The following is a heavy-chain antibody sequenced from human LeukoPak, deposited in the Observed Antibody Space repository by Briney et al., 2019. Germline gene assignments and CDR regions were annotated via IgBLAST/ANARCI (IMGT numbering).Heavy chain of an antibody. V-gene: IGHV4-34*01. CDR1: GGSFSGYY. CDR3: AGRRGYWYGWGYYYYYYGMDV. D-gene: IGHD3-10*01. Sequence: PSETLSLTCAVYGGSFSGYYWSWIRQPPGKGLEWIGEINHSGSTNYNPSLKSRVTISVDTSKNQFSLKLSSVTAADTAVYYCAGRRGYWYGWGYYYYYYGMDVWGQGTTVTVSS. CDR2: INHSGST. J-gene: IGHJ6*02.